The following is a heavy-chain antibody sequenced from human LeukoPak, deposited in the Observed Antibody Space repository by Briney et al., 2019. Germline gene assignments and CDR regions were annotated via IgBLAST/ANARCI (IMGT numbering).Heavy chain of an antibody. CDR1: GGSISSGDYY. CDR2: IYYSGST. CDR3: AAGVDGSGSDY. D-gene: IGHD3-10*01. V-gene: IGHV4-30-4*01. Sequence: PSETLSLTCTVSGGSISSGDYYWSWIRQPPGKGLEWIGYIYYSGSTYYNPSLKSRVTISVDTSKNQFSLKLSSVTAADTAVYYCAAGVDGSGSDYWGQGTLVTVSS. J-gene: IGHJ4*02.